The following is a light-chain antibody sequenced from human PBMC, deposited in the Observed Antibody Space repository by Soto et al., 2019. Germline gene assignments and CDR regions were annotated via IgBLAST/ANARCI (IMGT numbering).Light chain of an antibody. CDR3: QPSNPHSWT. CDR1: QTITRW. J-gene: IGKJ1*01. V-gene: IGKV1-5*01. CDR2: DAS. Sequence: VRVGQSRCTLSASEVDSVPITCRASQTITRWMAWYQQKPGKATKLLIYDASTLESGVPSRFSGSRSGTEFTLTISSLQPADFATYLCQPSNPHSWTFR.